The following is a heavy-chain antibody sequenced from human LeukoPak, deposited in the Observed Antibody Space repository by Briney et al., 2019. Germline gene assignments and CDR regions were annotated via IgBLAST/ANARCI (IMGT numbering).Heavy chain of an antibody. J-gene: IGHJ4*02. D-gene: IGHD3-22*01. CDR1: GGSISSGSYY. V-gene: IGHV4-61*02. CDR3: ARDSGYYAGTSFDY. Sequence: PSQTLSLTCTVSGGSISSGSYYWSWIRQPAGKGLEWIGRIYTSGSTNYNPSLKSRVTISVDTSKNQFSLKLSSVTAADTAVYYCARDSGYYAGTSFDYWGQGTLVTVSS. CDR2: IYTSGST.